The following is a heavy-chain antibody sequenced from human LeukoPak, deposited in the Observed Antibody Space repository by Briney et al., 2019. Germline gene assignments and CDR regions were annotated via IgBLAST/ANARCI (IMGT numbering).Heavy chain of an antibody. CDR3: AKDRETPQYYFDY. D-gene: IGHD2-15*01. Sequence: PGGSLRLSCAASGFTFNNYAMSWVRQAPGKGLEWVSAISGSGGSTYYADSVKGRFTISRDNSKNTLYLQMNSLRAEDTAVYYCAKDRETPQYYFDYWGQGTLVTVSS. CDR2: ISGSGGST. CDR1: GFTFNNYA. J-gene: IGHJ4*02. V-gene: IGHV3-23*01.